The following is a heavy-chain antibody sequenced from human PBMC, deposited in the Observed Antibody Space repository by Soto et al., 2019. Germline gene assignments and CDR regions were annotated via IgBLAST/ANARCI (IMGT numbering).Heavy chain of an antibody. CDR3: ATFTFGRPFDT. CDR2: ISGSGFST. CDR1: GSTFNTYA. Sequence: PGGSLRLSCAASGSTFNTYAMSWVRQAPGQGLEWVSAISGSGFSTYYADSVKGRFSISSDSSKNTLFLQMNSLRADDTAVYFCATFTFGRPFDTWGQGTMVTVS. J-gene: IGHJ3*02. D-gene: IGHD3-3*01. V-gene: IGHV3-23*01.